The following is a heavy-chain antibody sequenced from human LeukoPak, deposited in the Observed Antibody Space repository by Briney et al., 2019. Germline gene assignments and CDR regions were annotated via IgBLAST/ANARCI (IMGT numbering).Heavy chain of an antibody. CDR2: ISGSGGST. CDR1: GFTFSSYA. V-gene: IGHV3-23*01. D-gene: IGHD3-10*01. Sequence: TGGSLRLSCAASGFTFSSYAMSWVRQAPGKGLEWVSAISGSGGSTYYADSVKGRFTISGDNSKNTLYLQMNSLRAEDTAVYYCAKDLLVRGPFDYWGQGTLVTVSS. J-gene: IGHJ4*02. CDR3: AKDLLVRGPFDY.